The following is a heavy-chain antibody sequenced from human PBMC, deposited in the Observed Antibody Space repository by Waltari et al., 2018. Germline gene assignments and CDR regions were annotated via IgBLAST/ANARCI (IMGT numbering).Heavy chain of an antibody. Sequence: EVQLLESGGGLVQPGGSLRLSCAASGFTFSSYAMSWVRQAPGKGLEWISAISGSGGSTYYADSVKGRFTISRDNSKNTLYLQMNSLRAEDTAVYYCAKKPAAPYYFDYWGQGTLVTVSS. D-gene: IGHD2-2*01. CDR3: AKKPAAPYYFDY. CDR1: GFTFSSYA. CDR2: ISGSGGST. V-gene: IGHV3-23*01. J-gene: IGHJ4*02.